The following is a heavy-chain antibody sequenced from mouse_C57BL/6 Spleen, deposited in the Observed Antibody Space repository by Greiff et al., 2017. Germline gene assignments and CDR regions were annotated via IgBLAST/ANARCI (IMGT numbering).Heavy chain of an antibody. CDR2: IYPGDGDT. CDR3: ARRGEFITTVVADWYFDV. D-gene: IGHD1-1*01. CDR1: GYAFSSYW. V-gene: IGHV1-80*01. Sequence: VKLQESGAELVKPGASVKISCKASGYAFSSYWMNWVKQRPGKGLEWIGQIYPGDGDTNYNGKFKGKATLTADKSSSTAYMQLSSLTSEDSAVYFCARRGEFITTVVADWYFDVWGTGTTVTVSS. J-gene: IGHJ1*03.